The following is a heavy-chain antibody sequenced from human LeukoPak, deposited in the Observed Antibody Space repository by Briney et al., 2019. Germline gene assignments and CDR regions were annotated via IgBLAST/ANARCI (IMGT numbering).Heavy chain of an antibody. CDR2: ISGSGGST. D-gene: IGHD6-13*01. Sequence: SCKASGGTFTSYAMSWVRQAPGKGLEWVSAISGSGGSTYYADSVKGRFTISRDNSKNTLYLQMNSLRAEDTAVYYCAKDEWIIAAALFDYWGQGTLVTVSS. V-gene: IGHV3-23*01. J-gene: IGHJ4*02. CDR1: GGTFTSYA. CDR3: AKDEWIIAAALFDY.